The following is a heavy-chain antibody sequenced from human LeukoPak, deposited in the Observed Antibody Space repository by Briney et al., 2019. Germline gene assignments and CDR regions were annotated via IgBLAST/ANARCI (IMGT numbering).Heavy chain of an antibody. V-gene: IGHV3-7*03. J-gene: IGHJ4*02. D-gene: IGHD6-13*01. CDR3: AKYFGSRQQLEKAFDY. Sequence: QPGGSLRLSCAASGFTFSSYWMSWVRQAPGKGLEWVANIKQDGSEKYYVDSVKGRFTISRDNAKNSLYLQMNSLRAEDTAVYYCAKYFGSRQQLEKAFDYWGQGTLVTVSS. CDR2: IKQDGSEK. CDR1: GFTFSSYW.